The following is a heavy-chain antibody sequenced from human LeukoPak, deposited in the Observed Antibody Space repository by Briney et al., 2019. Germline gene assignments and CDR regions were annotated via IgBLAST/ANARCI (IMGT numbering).Heavy chain of an antibody. D-gene: IGHD3-22*01. CDR1: GYTFTSYD. J-gene: IGHJ4*02. CDR3: ARAATYYYDSSGYGGEDY. Sequence: APVKVSCKASGYTFTSYDINWVRQATGQGLEWMGWMNPNSGNTGYAQKFQGRVTMTRNTSISTAYMELSSLRSEDTAVYYCARAATYYYDSSGYGGEDYWGQGTLVTVSS. V-gene: IGHV1-8*01. CDR2: MNPNSGNT.